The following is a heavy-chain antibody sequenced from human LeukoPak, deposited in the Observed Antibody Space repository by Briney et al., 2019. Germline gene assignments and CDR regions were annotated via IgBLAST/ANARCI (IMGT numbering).Heavy chain of an antibody. V-gene: IGHV1-46*04. Sequence: GASVKVSCKASGYTFTTSHMHWVRQAPGQGLEWMGIIIPSGGSTSYARKLQGRVTMTSDTSTSTAYMELSSLKSEDTAVYYCARDGGDGSGYYYYDYWGQGTLVTVSS. D-gene: IGHD3-22*01. CDR3: ARDGGDGSGYYYYDY. J-gene: IGHJ4*02. CDR2: IIPSGGST. CDR1: GYTFTTSH.